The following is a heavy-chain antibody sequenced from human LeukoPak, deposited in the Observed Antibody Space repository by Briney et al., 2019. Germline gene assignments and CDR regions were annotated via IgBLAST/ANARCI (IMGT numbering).Heavy chain of an antibody. CDR3: ARHRDSDISGSSAGLDY. D-gene: IGHD3-22*01. V-gene: IGHV3-7*01. J-gene: IGHJ4*02. CDR1: GFTFSSYN. Sequence: PGGSLRLSCAASGFTFSSYNMNWVRQAPGKGLEWVANIRRDGNEKHYVESMEGRFIITRDNAKNSLYLEMDSLRVEDTAVYFCARHRDSDISGSSAGLDYWGQGTLVTVSS. CDR2: IRRDGNEK.